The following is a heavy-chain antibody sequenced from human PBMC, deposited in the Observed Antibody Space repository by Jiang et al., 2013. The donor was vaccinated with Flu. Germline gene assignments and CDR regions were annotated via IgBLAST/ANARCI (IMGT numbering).Heavy chain of an antibody. CDR3: TRGRVQLPDY. CDR2: IFHGGRT. J-gene: IGHJ4*02. CDR1: GDSISSGGNS. D-gene: IGHD5-18*01. V-gene: IGHV4-30-2*01. Sequence: YGSGLVKPSQTLSLTCSVSGDSISSGGNSWSWIRQPPGKGLEWIGYIFHGGRTYYNPSLKSRVTISVDRSKNQFSLNLTSVTAADTAVYYCTRGRVQLPDYWGQGTLVTVSS.